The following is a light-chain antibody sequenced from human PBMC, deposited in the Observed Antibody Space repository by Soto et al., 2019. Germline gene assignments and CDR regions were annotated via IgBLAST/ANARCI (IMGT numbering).Light chain of an antibody. J-gene: IGKJ4*01. V-gene: IGKV1-12*01. Sequence: DIQMTQSPSSVSASVGDRVTITCRASQAISSLLAWFQQKPGEAPRLLIYSASSLHSGVPSRFSGSGSGTDFTLTISSLQPQDFATYYCQQGNSFPLTFGRGTKVEIK. CDR2: SAS. CDR3: QQGNSFPLT. CDR1: QAISSL.